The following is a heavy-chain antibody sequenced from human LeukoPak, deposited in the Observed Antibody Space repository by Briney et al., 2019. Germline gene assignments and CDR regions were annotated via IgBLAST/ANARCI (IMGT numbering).Heavy chain of an antibody. D-gene: IGHD5-24*01. CDR2: IRSKANSYAT. J-gene: IGHJ4*02. CDR3: TRPEMAGFDY. Sequence: LPGGSLRLSCAASGFTFSGSAMHWVRQASGKGLEWVGRIRSKANSYATAYAASVEGRFTISRDDSKNTAYLQMNSLKTEDTAVYYCTRPEMAGFDYWGQGTLVTVSS. V-gene: IGHV3-73*01. CDR1: GFTFSGSA.